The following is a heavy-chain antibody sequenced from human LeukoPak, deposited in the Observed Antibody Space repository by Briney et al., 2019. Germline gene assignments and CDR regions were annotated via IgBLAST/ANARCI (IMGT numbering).Heavy chain of an antibody. CDR2: ISGSGGST. V-gene: IGHV3-23*01. CDR1: GFTLSSYA. J-gene: IGHJ4*02. CDR3: AKRGTSSAMGPYHFDY. Sequence: GGSLRLSCAASGFTLSSYAMTWVRQAPGKGLEWVSFISGSGGSTYYADSVKGRFTISRDNSKNTLYLQMNSLRAGDTAVYYCAKRGTSSAMGPYHFDYWGQGTLVTVSS. D-gene: IGHD5-18*01.